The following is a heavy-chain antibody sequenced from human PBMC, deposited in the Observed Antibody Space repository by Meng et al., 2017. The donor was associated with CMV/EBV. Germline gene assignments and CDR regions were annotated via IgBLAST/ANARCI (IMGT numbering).Heavy chain of an antibody. V-gene: IGHV1-8*01. Sequence: ASVKVSCKASGYTFTSYDINWVRQATGQGLEWMGWMNPNSGNTGYAQKFQGRVTVTRNTSISTAYMELSSLRSEDTAVYYCARGQGEYYYYGMDVWGQGTTVTVSS. J-gene: IGHJ6*02. CDR3: ARGQGEYYYYGMDV. CDR1: GYTFTSYD. D-gene: IGHD3-16*01. CDR2: MNPNSGNT.